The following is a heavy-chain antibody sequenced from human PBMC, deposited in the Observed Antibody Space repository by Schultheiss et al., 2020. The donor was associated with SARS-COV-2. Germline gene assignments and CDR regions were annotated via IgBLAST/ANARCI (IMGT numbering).Heavy chain of an antibody. J-gene: IGHJ4*02. CDR2: IYYSGST. CDR1: GGSISSYY. V-gene: IGHV4-59*08. CDR3: ASSFDYFDY. Sequence: LETLSLTCTVSGGSISSYYWSWIRQPPGKGLEWIGYIYYSGSTNYNPSLKSRVTISVDTSKNQFSPKLSSVTAADTAVYYCASSFDYFDYWGQGTLVTVSS.